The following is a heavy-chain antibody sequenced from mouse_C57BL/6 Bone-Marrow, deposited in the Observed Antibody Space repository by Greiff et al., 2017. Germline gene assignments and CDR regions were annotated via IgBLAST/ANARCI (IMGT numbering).Heavy chain of an antibody. CDR2: IDPSDSYT. Sequence: QVQLQQPGAELVKPGASVKLSCKASGYTFTSYWMQWVKQRPGQGLEWIGEIDPSDSYTNYNQKFKGKATLTVDTSSSTAYMQLSSLTSEDSAVYYCARLITTASCFDYWGQGTTLTVSS. CDR1: GYTFTSYW. V-gene: IGHV1-50*01. CDR3: ARLITTASCFDY. J-gene: IGHJ2*01. D-gene: IGHD1-2*01.